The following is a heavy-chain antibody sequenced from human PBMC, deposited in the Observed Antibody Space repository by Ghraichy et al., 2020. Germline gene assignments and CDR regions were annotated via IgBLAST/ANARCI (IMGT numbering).Heavy chain of an antibody. CDR2: SFPIFGTA. J-gene: IGHJ6*02. D-gene: IGHD5-18*01. CDR3: ARGGGRQLWSPKADRTYYYFGMDV. V-gene: IGHV1-69*13. Sequence: SVKVSCKASGGTFSSYAISWVRQAPGQGLEWMGGSFPIFGTANHAQKFQGRVSITADESTSTAYMELSSLRSEDTAIYYCARGGGRQLWSPKADRTYYYFGMDVWGQGTTVTVSS. CDR1: GGTFSSYA.